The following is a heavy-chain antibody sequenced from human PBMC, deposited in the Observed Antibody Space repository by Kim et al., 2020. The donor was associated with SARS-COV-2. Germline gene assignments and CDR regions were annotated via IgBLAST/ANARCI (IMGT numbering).Heavy chain of an antibody. CDR1: GYTFTYYW. J-gene: IGHJ2*01. D-gene: IGHD6-19*01. CDR3: ARRVSGYWYFDL. CDR2: VSPDDSDA. V-gene: IGHV5-51*01. Sequence: GESLKISCKGSGYTFTYYWIGWVRQMPGKGLEWMATVSPDDSDARYSPSFQGQVTISADKSTSTAYLQWNSLKTSDTAMYYCARRVSGYWYFDLWGRGTLVTVSS.